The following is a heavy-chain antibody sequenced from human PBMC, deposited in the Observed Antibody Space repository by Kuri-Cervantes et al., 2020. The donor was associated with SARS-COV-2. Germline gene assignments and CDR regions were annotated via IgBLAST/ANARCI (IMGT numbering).Heavy chain of an antibody. Sequence: GGSLRLSCAASGFTFSSYAMSWVRQAPGKGLEWVSAISGSGGSTYYADSVKGRFTISRDNSKNTPYLQMNSLRAEDTAVYYCANDIVGATNFDYWGQGTLVTVSS. CDR2: ISGSGGST. CDR3: ANDIVGATNFDY. J-gene: IGHJ4*02. D-gene: IGHD1-26*01. V-gene: IGHV3-23*01. CDR1: GFTFSSYA.